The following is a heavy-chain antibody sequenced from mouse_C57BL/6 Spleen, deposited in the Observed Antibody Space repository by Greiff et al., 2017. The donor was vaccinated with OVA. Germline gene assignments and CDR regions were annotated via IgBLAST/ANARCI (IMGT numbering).Heavy chain of an antibody. Sequence: EVKVEESGPGLVKPSQSLSLTCSVTGYSITSGYYWNWIRQFPGNKLEWMGYISYDGSNNYNPSLKNRISITRDTSKNQFFLKLNSVTTEDTATYYCARQDYGSSPDYWGQGTTLTVSS. CDR1: GYSITSGYY. CDR3: ARQDYGSSPDY. D-gene: IGHD1-1*01. J-gene: IGHJ2*01. V-gene: IGHV3-6*01. CDR2: ISYDGSN.